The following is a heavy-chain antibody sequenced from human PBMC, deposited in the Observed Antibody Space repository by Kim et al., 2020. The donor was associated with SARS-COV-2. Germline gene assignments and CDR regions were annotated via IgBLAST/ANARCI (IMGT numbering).Heavy chain of an antibody. J-gene: IGHJ6*02. CDR1: GGSISSGGYY. CDR3: ASGYYGSGSYYGDYYYYYGMDV. Sequence: SETLSLTCTVSGGSISSGGYYWSWIRQHPGKGLEWIGYIYYSGSTYYNPSLKSRVTISVDTSKNQFSLKLSSVTAADTAVYYCASGYYGSGSYYGDYYYYYGMDVWGQGTTVTVSS. CDR2: IYYSGST. D-gene: IGHD3-10*01. V-gene: IGHV4-31*03.